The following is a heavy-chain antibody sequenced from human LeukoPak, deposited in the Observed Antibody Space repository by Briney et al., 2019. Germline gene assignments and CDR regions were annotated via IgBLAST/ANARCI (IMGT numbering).Heavy chain of an antibody. CDR1: GYTFTSYG. CDR3: ASSDIDILTGYPLYYFDY. Sequence: ASVKVSCKASGYTFTSYGISWVRQAPGQGLEWMGWISAYNGNTNYAQKLQGRVTMTTDTSTSTAYMELRSLRSDDTAVYYCASSDIDILTGYPLYYFDYWGQGTLVTVSS. V-gene: IGHV1-18*01. D-gene: IGHD3-9*01. CDR2: ISAYNGNT. J-gene: IGHJ4*02.